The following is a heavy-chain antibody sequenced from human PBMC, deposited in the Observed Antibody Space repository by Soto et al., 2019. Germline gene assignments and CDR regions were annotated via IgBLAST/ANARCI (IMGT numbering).Heavy chain of an antibody. CDR1: GFTFSNAW. J-gene: IGHJ6*02. CDR3: TTSFCSSTSCYNGLGRYYYYYYGMDV. D-gene: IGHD2-2*02. CDR2: IKTKTDGGTT. Sequence: PGGSLRLSCAASGFTFSNAWMSWVRQAPGKGLEWVGCIKTKTDGGTTDYAAPVKGRFTISRDDSKNTLYLQMNSLKTEDTAVYYCTTSFCSSTSCYNGLGRYYYYYYGMDVWGQGTTVTVSS. V-gene: IGHV3-15*01.